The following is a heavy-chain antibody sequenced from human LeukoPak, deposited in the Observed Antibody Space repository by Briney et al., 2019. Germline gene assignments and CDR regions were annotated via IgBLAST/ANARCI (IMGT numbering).Heavy chain of an antibody. CDR3: ARHTKGRTYGMDV. CDR1: GFTFSSYW. J-gene: IGHJ6*02. Sequence: GGSLRLSCAASGFTFSSYWMSWVRQAPGKGLEWVANIEQDGSEKYYVDSVKGRFTISRDNAKNSLYLQMNSLRAEDTAVYYCARHTKGRTYGMDVWGQGTTVTVSS. V-gene: IGHV3-7*04. CDR2: IEQDGSEK. D-gene: IGHD2-8*01.